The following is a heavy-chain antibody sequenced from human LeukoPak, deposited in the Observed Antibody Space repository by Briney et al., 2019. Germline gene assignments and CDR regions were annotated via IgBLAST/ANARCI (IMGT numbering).Heavy chain of an antibody. CDR1: GFTFSSYG. V-gene: IGHV3-48*01. Sequence: GGSLRLSCAASGFTFSSYGMTWVRQAPGKGLEWVSYISSSSSTIYYADSVKGRFTISRDNAKNSLYLQLNSLRAEDTAVYYCARYYRLDYWGQGTLVTVSS. CDR3: ARYYRLDY. CDR2: ISSSSSTI. J-gene: IGHJ4*02. D-gene: IGHD3-10*01.